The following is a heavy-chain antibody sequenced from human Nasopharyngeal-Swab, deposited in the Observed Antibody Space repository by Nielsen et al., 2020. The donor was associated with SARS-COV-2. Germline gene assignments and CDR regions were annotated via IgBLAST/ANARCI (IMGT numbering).Heavy chain of an antibody. J-gene: IGHJ4*02. CDR2: ISYDGSNK. D-gene: IGHD3-16*01. Sequence: GESLKISCAASGFTFSSYAMHWVRQAPGKGLGWVAVISYDGSNKYYADSVKGRFTISRDNSKNTLYLQMNSLRAEDTAVYYCARDGATADFDYWGQGTLVTVSS. CDR1: GFTFSSYA. CDR3: ARDGATADFDY. V-gene: IGHV3-30-3*01.